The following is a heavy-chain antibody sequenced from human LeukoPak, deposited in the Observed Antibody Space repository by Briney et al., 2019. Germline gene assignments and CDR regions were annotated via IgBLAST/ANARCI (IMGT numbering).Heavy chain of an antibody. V-gene: IGHV3-33*01. CDR2: IWYDGSNK. CDR1: GFTFSSYG. CDR3: AREGRGSIAVAGTLDY. D-gene: IGHD6-19*01. J-gene: IGHJ4*02. Sequence: TGGSLRLSCAASGFTFSSYGMHWVRQAPGKGLEWVAVIWYDGSNKYYADSVKGRFTISRDNSKNTLYLQMNSLRAEDTAVYYCAREGRGSIAVAGTLDYWGQGTLVTVSS.